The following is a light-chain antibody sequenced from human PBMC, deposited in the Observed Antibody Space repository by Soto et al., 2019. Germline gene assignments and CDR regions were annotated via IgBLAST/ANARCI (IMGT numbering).Light chain of an antibody. Sequence: EVVMTQSPATLSVSPGEEATLACRASQSVSSNLAWYQQKPGQAPRLLISGASTGATGIPARFSGSGSGTEFTLTISSLQSEDCAIYYCQQYHTWPITFGGGTKVDI. CDR3: QQYHTWPIT. CDR1: QSVSSN. CDR2: GAS. V-gene: IGKV3-15*01. J-gene: IGKJ4*01.